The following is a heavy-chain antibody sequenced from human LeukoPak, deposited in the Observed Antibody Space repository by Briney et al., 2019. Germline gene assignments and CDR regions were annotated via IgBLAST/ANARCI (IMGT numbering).Heavy chain of an antibody. CDR3: ARSLFSERYNWFDP. Sequence: SETLSLTCTVSGGSISSYYWSWIRQPPGKGLEWIGYIYYSGSTNCNPSLKSRVTISVDTSKNQFSLKLSSVTAADTAVYYCARSLFSERYNWFDPWGQGTLVTVSS. D-gene: IGHD3-9*01. CDR1: GGSISSYY. J-gene: IGHJ5*02. V-gene: IGHV4-59*08. CDR2: IYYSGST.